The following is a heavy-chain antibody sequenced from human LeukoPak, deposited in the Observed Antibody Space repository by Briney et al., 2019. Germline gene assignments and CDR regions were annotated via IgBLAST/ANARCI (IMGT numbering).Heavy chain of an antibody. CDR2: IYSGGST. Sequence: GGSLRLSCAASGFTVSSDYMSWVRQAPGKGLEWVSVIYSGGSTYYADSVKGRFTISRDNSKNSLYLQMNSLRDEDSAVYYCARDQGIFDYWGQGTLVTVSS. CDR3: ARDQGIFDY. V-gene: IGHV3-66*01. J-gene: IGHJ4*02. CDR1: GFTVSSDY.